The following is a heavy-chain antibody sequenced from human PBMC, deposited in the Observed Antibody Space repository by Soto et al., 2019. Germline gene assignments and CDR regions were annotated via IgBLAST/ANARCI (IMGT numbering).Heavy chain of an antibody. V-gene: IGHV1-69*02. CDR1: GGTFSSYT. D-gene: IGHD6-13*01. CDR2: IIPILGIA. J-gene: IGHJ5*02. Sequence: GASVKVSCKASGGTFSSYTISWVRQAPGQGLEWMGRIIPILGIANYAQKFQGRVTITADKSTSTAYMELSSLRSEDTAVYYCATGAAAGLFDPWGQGTLVTASP. CDR3: ATGAAAGLFDP.